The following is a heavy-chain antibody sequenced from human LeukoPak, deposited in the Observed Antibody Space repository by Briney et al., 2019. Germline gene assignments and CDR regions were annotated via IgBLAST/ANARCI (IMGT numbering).Heavy chain of an antibody. Sequence: SETLPLTCTVSGGSISSGGYYWSWIRQHPGKGLEWIGYIYYSGSTYYNPSLKSRVTISVDTSKNQFSLKLSSVTAADTAVYYCARSVKAYGSNWFDPWGQGTLVTVSS. J-gene: IGHJ5*02. CDR3: ARSVKAYGSNWFDP. D-gene: IGHD4-17*01. CDR2: IYYSGST. V-gene: IGHV4-31*03. CDR1: GGSISSGGYY.